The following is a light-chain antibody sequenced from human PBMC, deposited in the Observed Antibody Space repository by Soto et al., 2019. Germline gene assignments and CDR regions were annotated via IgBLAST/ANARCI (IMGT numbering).Light chain of an antibody. J-gene: IGLJ3*02. CDR2: AVN. CDR3: CSYAGSYTWV. CDR1: SSDVGDYNY. Sequence: QSALTQPRSVSGSPGQSVTISCTGTSSDVGDYNYVSWYQQHPGIAPKLLIYAVNMRPSGVPDRFSGSKSGNTASLTISGLQAEDEADYSCCSYAGSYTWVFGGGTKVTVL. V-gene: IGLV2-11*01.